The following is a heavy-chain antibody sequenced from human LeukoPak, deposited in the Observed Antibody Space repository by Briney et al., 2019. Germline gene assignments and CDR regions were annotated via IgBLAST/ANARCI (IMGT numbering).Heavy chain of an antibody. CDR2: ISYDGSNK. CDR1: GFTFSSYG. Sequence: GGSLRLSCAASGFTFSSYGMHWVRQAPGKGLEWVAVISYDGSNKYYADSVKGRFTISRDNSKNTLYLQMNSLRAEDTAVYYCARDLYYDSSGYYPHYWGQGTLVTVSS. V-gene: IGHV3-30*03. J-gene: IGHJ4*02. CDR3: ARDLYYDSSGYYPHY. D-gene: IGHD3-22*01.